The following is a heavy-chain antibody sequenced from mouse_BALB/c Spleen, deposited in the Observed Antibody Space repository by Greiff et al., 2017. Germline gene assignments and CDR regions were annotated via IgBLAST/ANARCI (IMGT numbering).Heavy chain of an antibody. J-gene: IGHJ3*01. CDR3: THFTTVAPFAY. CDR1: GYTFTSYW. CDR2: INPSTGYT. Sequence: QVQLQQSGAELAKPGASVKMSCKASGYTFTSYWMLWVKQRPGQGLEWIGYINPSTGYTEYNQKFKDKATLTADKSSSTAYMQLSSLTSEDSAVYYCTHFTTVAPFAYWGQGTLVTVSA. V-gene: IGHV1-7*01. D-gene: IGHD1-1*01.